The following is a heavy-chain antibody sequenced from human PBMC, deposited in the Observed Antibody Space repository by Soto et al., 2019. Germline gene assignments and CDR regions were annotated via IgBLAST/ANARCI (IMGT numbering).Heavy chain of an antibody. CDR3: ASFGITGTTF. CDR2: INHSGST. D-gene: IGHD1-7*01. V-gene: IGHV4-34*01. J-gene: IGHJ4*02. Sequence: SETLSLTCAVYGGSFSGYYWSWIRQPPGKGLEWIGEINHSGSTNYNPSLKSRVTISVDTSKNQFSLKLSSVTAADTAVYYCASFGITGTTFWGQGTLVTVS. CDR1: GGSFSGYY.